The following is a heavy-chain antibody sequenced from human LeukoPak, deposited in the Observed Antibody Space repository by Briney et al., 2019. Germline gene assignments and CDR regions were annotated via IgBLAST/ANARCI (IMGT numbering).Heavy chain of an antibody. Sequence: GGSLRLSCAASGFTFRSHGMHWVRQAPGKGLEWVAFIRYDGTNKYQADSVKGRFTISRDNSKNTLYLQMNSLRAEDTAVYYCAKDRDYSNFVHYFFDYWGQGTLVTVSS. D-gene: IGHD4-11*01. CDR2: IRYDGTNK. CDR1: GFTFRSHG. V-gene: IGHV3-30*02. CDR3: AKDRDYSNFVHYFFDY. J-gene: IGHJ4*02.